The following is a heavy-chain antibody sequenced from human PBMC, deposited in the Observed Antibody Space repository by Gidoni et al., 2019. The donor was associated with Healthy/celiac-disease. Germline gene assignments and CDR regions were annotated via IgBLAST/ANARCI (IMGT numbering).Heavy chain of an antibody. CDR1: VFPFSSYA. D-gene: IGHD1-26*01. CDR3: AKAMIRVSGRLGRDYYGMDV. V-gene: IGHV3-23*01. CDR2: ISGSGGST. Sequence: EVQLLESGGGLVQPGGSLRLSSAASVFPFSSYAMRRVRQAPGKGLGWVSAISGSGGSTYYADSVKGRFTISRDNSKNTLYLQMNSLRAEDTAVYYCAKAMIRVSGRLGRDYYGMDVWGQGTTVTVSS. J-gene: IGHJ6*02.